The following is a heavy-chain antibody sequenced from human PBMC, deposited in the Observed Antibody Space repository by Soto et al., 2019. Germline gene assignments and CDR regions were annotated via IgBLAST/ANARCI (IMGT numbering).Heavy chain of an antibody. CDR2: ISYDGSNK. Sequence: VQLVESGGGLVQPGGSLRLSCAVSGFTFSSYAMHWVRQAPGKGLEWVAVISYDGSNKYYADSVKGRFTISRDNSKNTMYLQMNSLRVEDTAVYYCARPYSSGWYGDLDYWGQGTLVTVSS. V-gene: IGHV3-30-3*01. J-gene: IGHJ4*02. D-gene: IGHD6-19*01. CDR1: GFTFSSYA. CDR3: ARPYSSGWYGDLDY.